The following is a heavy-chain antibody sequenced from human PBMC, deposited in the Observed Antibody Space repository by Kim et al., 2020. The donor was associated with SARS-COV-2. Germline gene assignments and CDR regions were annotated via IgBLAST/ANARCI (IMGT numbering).Heavy chain of an antibody. J-gene: IGHJ4*02. D-gene: IGHD3-22*01. Sequence: QKFQGSVTITRDTSASTAYMELSSLRSEDTAVYYCARDYYDSSGYLYFDYWGQGTLVTVSS. CDR3: ARDYYDSSGYLYFDY. V-gene: IGHV1-3*01.